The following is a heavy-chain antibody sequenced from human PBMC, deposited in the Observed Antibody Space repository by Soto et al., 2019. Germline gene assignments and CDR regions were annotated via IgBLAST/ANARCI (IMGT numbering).Heavy chain of an antibody. Sequence: ASVKVSCKASGYTFTSYDINWVRQATGQGLEWMGWMNPNSGNTGYAQKFQGRVTMTRNTSISTAYMELSSLRSEDTAVYYCAGRRGYRHYYYGMDVWGEGTTVTVSS. J-gene: IGHJ6*04. D-gene: IGHD5-12*01. CDR2: MNPNSGNT. CDR3: AGRRGYRHYYYGMDV. V-gene: IGHV1-8*01. CDR1: GYTFTSYD.